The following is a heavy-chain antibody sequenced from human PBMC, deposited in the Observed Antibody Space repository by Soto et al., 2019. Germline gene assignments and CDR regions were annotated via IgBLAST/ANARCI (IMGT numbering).Heavy chain of an antibody. CDR2: MNPDRGHA. Sequence: QVQLVQSGAEVKKPGASVKVSCKASGYTFTNSDINWVRQAPGQGLEWMGWMNPDRGHAAYAQNFQGRVTLTTSTSSYTVYMEMRSLGSEDTAVYYCAGRTHCSGGICYYGLDNWGQGTLVTVSS. D-gene: IGHD2-15*01. CDR3: AGRTHCSGGICYYGLDN. CDR1: GYTFTNSD. J-gene: IGHJ4*02. V-gene: IGHV1-8*01.